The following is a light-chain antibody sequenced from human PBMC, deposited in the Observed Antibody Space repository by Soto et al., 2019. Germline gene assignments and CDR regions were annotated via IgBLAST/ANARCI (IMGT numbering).Light chain of an antibody. V-gene: IGKV3-20*01. CDR2: GAS. CDR3: QQYGSSPIFT. J-gene: IGKJ3*01. Sequence: EIVLTQSPGTLSLSPGERATLSCRASQSVSSSYLAWYQQKPGQAPRLLIYGASSRVTGIPDRFSGSGSGTDFTLTISRLEPEDFALYYCQQYGSSPIFTCGPGTKVDI. CDR1: QSVSSSY.